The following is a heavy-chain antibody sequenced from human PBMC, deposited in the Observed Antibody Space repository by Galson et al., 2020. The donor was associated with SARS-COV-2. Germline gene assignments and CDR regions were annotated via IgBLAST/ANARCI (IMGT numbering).Heavy chain of an antibody. D-gene: IGHD6-6*01. CDR2: IYYSGST. CDR1: GGSISSSSYY. V-gene: IGHV4-39*07. J-gene: IGHJ5*02. Sequence: SETLSLTCTVSGGSISSSSYYWGWIRQPPGKGLEWIGSIYYSGSTYYNPSLKSRVTISVDTSKNQFSLKLSSVTAADTAVYYCARDLPFNSSSAGGNWFDPWGQGTLVTVSS. CDR3: ARDLPFNSSSAGGNWFDP.